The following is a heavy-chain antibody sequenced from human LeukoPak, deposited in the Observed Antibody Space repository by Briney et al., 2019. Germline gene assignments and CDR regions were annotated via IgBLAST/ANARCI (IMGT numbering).Heavy chain of an antibody. V-gene: IGHV4-4*07. CDR3: ARGLSVLRFLEWTKVNWFDP. CDR2: IYTSGST. J-gene: IGHJ5*02. D-gene: IGHD3-3*01. CDR1: GGSISSYY. Sequence: SETLSLTCTVSGGSISSYYWSWIRQPAGKGLEWIGRIYTSGSTNYNPSLKSRVTMSVDTSKNQFSLKLSSVTAADTAVYYCARGLSVLRFLEWTKVNWFDPWGQGTLVTVSS.